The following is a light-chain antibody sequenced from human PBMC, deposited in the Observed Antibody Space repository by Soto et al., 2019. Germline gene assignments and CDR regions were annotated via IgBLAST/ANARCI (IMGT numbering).Light chain of an antibody. CDR1: QSVSSSS. J-gene: IGKJ2*01. V-gene: IGKV3-20*01. Sequence: EIVLTQSPGTLSLSPGERATLSCRASQSVSSSSLAWYQQKPGQAPRLLIHGASTRASGIPDRFTGSGSGTDFPLTIRRLEPEDFAVYYCQQYGGSPMYTFGQGTKLEIK. CDR2: GAS. CDR3: QQYGGSPMYT.